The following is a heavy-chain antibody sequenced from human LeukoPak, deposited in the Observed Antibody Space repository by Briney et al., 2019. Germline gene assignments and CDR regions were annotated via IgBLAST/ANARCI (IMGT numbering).Heavy chain of an antibody. CDR2: ISTDGKDK. CDR3: AKDQKWGAADYSSLS. J-gene: IGHJ5*02. V-gene: IGHV3-30*18. CDR1: GFTLSNYD. Sequence: GGSLRLSCAASGFTLSNYDMHWVRQAPGKGLEWVTVISTDGKDKKYADSVKGRFAISRDNSKNTLDLQMNSLRAEDTAVYYCAKDQKWGAADYSSLSWRQGTLVTVSS. D-gene: IGHD2-15*01.